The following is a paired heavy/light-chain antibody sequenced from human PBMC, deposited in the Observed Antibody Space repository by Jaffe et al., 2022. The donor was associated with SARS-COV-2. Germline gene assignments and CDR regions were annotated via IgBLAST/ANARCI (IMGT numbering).Heavy chain of an antibody. V-gene: IGHV1-8*01. J-gene: IGHJ4*02. CDR3: ARNLPYGAMVDY. Sequence: QVQLVQSGAEVKKPGASVRVSCKASGYTFTSYDINWVRQATGQGLEWMGWMSPNSGDTGYAQKFQGRVTMTRNTSISTAYMELSSLSSEDTAVYYCARNLPYGAMVDYWGQGTLVTVSS. CDR2: MSPNSGDT. D-gene: IGHD5-18*01. CDR1: GYTFTSYD.
Light chain of an antibody. CDR2: YKSDSDK. J-gene: IGLJ3*02. Sequence: QAVLTQPSSLSASPGASASLTCTLRSGINVGTYRMYWYQQKPGSPPQYLLTYKSDSDKQQGSGVPSRFSGSKDASANAGILLISGLQSEDEADYYCMIWHSSAWVFGGGTKLTVL. CDR3: MIWHSSAWV. V-gene: IGLV5-45*02. CDR1: SGINVGTYR.